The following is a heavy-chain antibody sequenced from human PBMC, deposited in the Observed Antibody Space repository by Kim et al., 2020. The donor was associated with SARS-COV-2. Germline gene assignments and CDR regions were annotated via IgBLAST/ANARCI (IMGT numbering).Heavy chain of an antibody. CDR3: ARNYYDSSGYYYVGYYFDD. D-gene: IGHD3-22*01. J-gene: IGHJ4*02. CDR2: TYYSGST. CDR1: GGSISSSSYY. Sequence: SETLSLTCTVSGGSISSSSYYWGWIRQPPGKGLEWIGSTYYSGSTYYNPSLKSRVTISVDTSKNQFSLKLSSVTAADTAVYYCARNYYDSSGYYYVGYYFDDWGQGTLVTVSS. V-gene: IGHV4-39*01.